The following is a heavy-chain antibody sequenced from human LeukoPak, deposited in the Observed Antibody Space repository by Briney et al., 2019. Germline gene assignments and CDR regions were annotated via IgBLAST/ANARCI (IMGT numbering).Heavy chain of an antibody. D-gene: IGHD1-14*01. CDR1: GRSITINSD. V-gene: IGHV4-39*07. J-gene: IGHJ5*02. CDR2: IYYSGST. CDR3: AREDSTGWFDP. Sequence: SQTLSLTCTLSGRSITINSDWAWISQPPGKGLEWIGRIYYSGSTYYNPSLKSRVTISLGTSNNQFSLKLSSVTAADTAVYYCAREDSTGWFDPWGQGTLVTVSS.